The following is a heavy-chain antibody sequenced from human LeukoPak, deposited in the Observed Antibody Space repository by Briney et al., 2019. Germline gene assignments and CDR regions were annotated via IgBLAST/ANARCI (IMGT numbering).Heavy chain of an antibody. J-gene: IGHJ6*03. Sequence: MASETLSLTCSVSGASIRSNYYWGWVRQPPGKGLEWIASVFYIGNTYYNPSLKSRVTISVDKSKNQFSLKLSSVTAADTAVYYCARAGSSGWTDVYYYMDVWGKGTTVTVSS. CDR2: VFYIGNT. CDR1: GASIRSNYY. D-gene: IGHD6-19*01. CDR3: ARAGSSGWTDVYYYMDV. V-gene: IGHV4-39*07.